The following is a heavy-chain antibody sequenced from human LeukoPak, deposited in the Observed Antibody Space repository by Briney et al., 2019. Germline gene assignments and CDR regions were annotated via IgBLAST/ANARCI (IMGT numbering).Heavy chain of an antibody. Sequence: KPGGSLRLSCAASGFTFSDYYMSWIRQAPGKGLEWVSYISSSGSTIYYADSVKGRLTISRDNAKNSLYLQMNSLRAEDTAVYYCAKDSGFPRPGGPPRDYRTQADYWGQGTLVTVSS. J-gene: IGHJ4*02. D-gene: IGHD4-11*01. V-gene: IGHV3-11*01. CDR2: ISSSGSTI. CDR3: AKDSGFPRPGGPPRDYRTQADY. CDR1: GFTFSDYY.